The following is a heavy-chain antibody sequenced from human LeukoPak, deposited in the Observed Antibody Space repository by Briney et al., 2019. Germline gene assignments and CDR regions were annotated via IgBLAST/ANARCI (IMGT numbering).Heavy chain of an antibody. J-gene: IGHJ4*02. CDR3: ARDRGYCSSTSCYALYYFDY. CDR1: GFTFSSYA. D-gene: IGHD2-2*03. Sequence: GRSLRLSCAASGFTFSSYAMHWVRQAPGKGLEWVAVISYDGSNKYYADSVKGRFTISRDNSKSTLYLQMNSLRAEDTAVYYCARDRGYCSSTSCYALYYFDYWGQGTLVTVSS. V-gene: IGHV3-30*04. CDR2: ISYDGSNK.